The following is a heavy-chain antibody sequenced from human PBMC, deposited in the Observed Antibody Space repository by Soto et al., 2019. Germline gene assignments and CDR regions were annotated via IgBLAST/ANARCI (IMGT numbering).Heavy chain of an antibody. CDR3: ARALALAAAGPGGY. CDR1: GYTFTGYY. Sequence: QVQLVQSGAEVKKPGASMKVSCKASGYTFTGYYMRWVRQAPGQGLEWMGWINPNSGGTNYAQKFQGRVTMTRDTSINTAFMELSRLRSDDTAVYYCARALALAAAGPGGYWGQGTLVTVSS. D-gene: IGHD6-13*01. J-gene: IGHJ4*02. CDR2: INPNSGGT. V-gene: IGHV1-2*02.